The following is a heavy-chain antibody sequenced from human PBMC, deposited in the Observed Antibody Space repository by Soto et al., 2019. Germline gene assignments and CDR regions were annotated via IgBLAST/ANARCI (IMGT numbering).Heavy chain of an antibody. CDR2: ISYDESNK. CDR1: GFTFSSYA. J-gene: IGHJ4*02. CDR3: ARVPSSSGRANFDY. Sequence: QVQLVESGGGVVQPGRSLRLSCAASGFTFSSYAMHWVRQAPGKGLEWVAVISYDESNKYYADSVKGRFTISRDNSKNTLYLQMNSLRAEDTAVYYCARVPSSSGRANFDYWGQGTLVTVSS. D-gene: IGHD2-15*01. V-gene: IGHV3-30-3*01.